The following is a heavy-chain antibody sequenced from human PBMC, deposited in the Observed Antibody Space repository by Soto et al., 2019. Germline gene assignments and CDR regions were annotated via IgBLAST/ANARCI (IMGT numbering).Heavy chain of an antibody. CDR3: ASLNYYDSSGYYPDY. CDR1: GGSISSSSYY. Sequence: QLQLQESGPGLVKPSETLSLTYTVSGGSISSSSYYWGWIRQPPGKGLEWIGSIYYSGSTYYNPSLKSRVTISVDTSKNQFSLKLSSVTAADTAVYYCASLNYYDSSGYYPDYWGQGTLVTVSS. CDR2: IYYSGST. D-gene: IGHD3-22*01. V-gene: IGHV4-39*01. J-gene: IGHJ4*02.